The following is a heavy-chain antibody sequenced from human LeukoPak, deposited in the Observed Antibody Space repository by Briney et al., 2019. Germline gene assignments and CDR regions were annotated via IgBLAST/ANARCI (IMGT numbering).Heavy chain of an antibody. J-gene: IGHJ4*02. CDR1: GYTFTSYD. Sequence: GESLKISCKGSGYTFTSYDINWVRQATGQGLEWMGWMNPNSGNTGYAQKFQGRVTMTRNTSISTAYMELSRLRSDDTAVYYCASSDYYGSGSHMDGYFDYWGQGTLVTVSS. CDR2: MNPNSGNT. V-gene: IGHV1-8*01. CDR3: ASSDYYGSGSHMDGYFDY. D-gene: IGHD3-10*01.